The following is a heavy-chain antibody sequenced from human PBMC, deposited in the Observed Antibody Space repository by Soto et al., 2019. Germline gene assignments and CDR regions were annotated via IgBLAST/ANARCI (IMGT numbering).Heavy chain of an antibody. V-gene: IGHV6-1*01. CDR3: ARAGIAVAGSNVGFDY. CDR2: TYYRSKWYN. J-gene: IGHJ4*02. D-gene: IGHD6-19*01. Sequence: SQTLSLTCAISGDSVSSNSAAWNWIRQSPSRGLEWLGRTYYRSKWYNDYAVSVKSRITINPDTSKNQFSLQLNSVTPEDTAVFYCARAGIAVAGSNVGFDYWGQGTLVTVSS. CDR1: GDSVSSNSAA.